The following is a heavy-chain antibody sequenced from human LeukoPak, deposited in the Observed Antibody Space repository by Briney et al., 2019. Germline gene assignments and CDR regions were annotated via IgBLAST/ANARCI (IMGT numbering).Heavy chain of an antibody. CDR1: GFTFSSYA. V-gene: IGHV3-30*04. Sequence: GGSLRLSCAASGFTFSSYAMHWVRQAPGKGLEWVAVISYDGSNKYYADSVKGRFTISRDNSKNTLYLQMNSLRAEDTAVYYCAREWVYYDILTGPKINYGMDVWGEGTTVTVSS. CDR2: ISYDGSNK. J-gene: IGHJ6*04. CDR3: AREWVYYDILTGPKINYGMDV. D-gene: IGHD3-9*01.